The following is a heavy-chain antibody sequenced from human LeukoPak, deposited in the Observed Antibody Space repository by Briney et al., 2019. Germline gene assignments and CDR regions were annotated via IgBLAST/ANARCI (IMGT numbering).Heavy chain of an antibody. CDR1: GYPFTQWE. J-gene: IGHJ5*02. CDR2: VHPDNGNT. V-gene: IGHV1-8*01. Sequence: ASVKVSCKTSGYPFTQWEINWVRQAARQGLEWLGWVHPDNGNTYYAQRFRGRVTMSRDTSTTTAYMELGGLRPNDTAVYFCATGPRNDPWGQGTLVTVSS. D-gene: IGHD1-14*01. CDR3: ATGPRNDP.